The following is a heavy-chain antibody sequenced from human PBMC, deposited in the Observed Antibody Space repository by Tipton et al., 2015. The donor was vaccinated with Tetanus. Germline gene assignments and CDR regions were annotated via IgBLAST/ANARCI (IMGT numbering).Heavy chain of an antibody. Sequence: LVKPTQTLSLTCTVSGGSLSRGGYYWTWIRQHPGKGLEWIGDIYFSGSTYYNPSLKSRVTISVDTSKNQFSLRLNSVTAAGPAVYYCARDQARGARGWNCLDSWGQGTLVTVSS. CDR1: GGSLSRGGYY. J-gene: IGHJ4*02. CDR2: IYFSGST. CDR3: ARDQARGARGWNCLDS. V-gene: IGHV4-31*03. D-gene: IGHD1-7*01.